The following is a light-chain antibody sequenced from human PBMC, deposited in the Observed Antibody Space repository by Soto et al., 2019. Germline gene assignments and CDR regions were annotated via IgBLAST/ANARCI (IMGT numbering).Light chain of an antibody. CDR2: GTS. J-gene: IGKJ1*01. CDR3: QLCIITGLRT. Sequence: EIVMTQSPATLSVSPGERATLSCRASQSVSSNLAWFQQKPGQAPRLLIYGTSTRATGIPARFSGSGSGTEFTLTISSLQSEDFAVYYCQLCIITGLRTFGQGTKVQIK. CDR1: QSVSSN. V-gene: IGKV3-15*01.